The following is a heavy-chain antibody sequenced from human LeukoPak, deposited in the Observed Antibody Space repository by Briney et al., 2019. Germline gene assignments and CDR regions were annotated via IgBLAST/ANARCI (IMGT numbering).Heavy chain of an antibody. Sequence: GASVKVSCKSSGYTFTSYGISWVRQAPGQGLEWMGWINTYNGNTSYAQNLQGRVTVTTDTSTSTAYMELRSLRSDDTAVYYCARDPSGYPYFLDYWGQGTLVIVSS. J-gene: IGHJ4*02. D-gene: IGHD3-3*01. CDR2: INTYNGNT. CDR3: ARDPSGYPYFLDY. CDR1: GYTFTSYG. V-gene: IGHV1-18*01.